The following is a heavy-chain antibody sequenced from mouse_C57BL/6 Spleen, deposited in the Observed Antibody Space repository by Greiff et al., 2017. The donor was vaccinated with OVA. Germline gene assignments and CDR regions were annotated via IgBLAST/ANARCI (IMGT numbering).Heavy chain of an antibody. CDR2: INPNNGGT. D-gene: IGHD3-2*02. V-gene: IGHV1-18*01. Sequence: EVQLQQSGPELVKPGASVKIPCKASGYTFTDYNMDWVKQSHGKSLEWIGNINPNNGGTIYNQKFKGKATLTVDKSSSTAYMELRSLTSEDTAVYDCARGDSSAYYYAMDYWGQGTSVTVSS. J-gene: IGHJ4*01. CDR1: GYTFTDYN. CDR3: ARGDSSAYYYAMDY.